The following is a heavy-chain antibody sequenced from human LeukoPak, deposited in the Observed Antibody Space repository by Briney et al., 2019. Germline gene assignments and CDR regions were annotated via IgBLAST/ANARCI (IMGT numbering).Heavy chain of an antibody. J-gene: IGHJ4*02. CDR2: ISGSGSST. CDR1: GFTFSSYA. Sequence: GGSLRLSCAASGFTFSSYAMNWVRQAPGKGLEWVSRISGSGSSTFYADSVKGRFTISRDNSKNTLYLQMNSLRADDTAVYYCSRDATGDHWGQGTLVSVSS. CDR3: SRDATGDH. V-gene: IGHV3-23*01.